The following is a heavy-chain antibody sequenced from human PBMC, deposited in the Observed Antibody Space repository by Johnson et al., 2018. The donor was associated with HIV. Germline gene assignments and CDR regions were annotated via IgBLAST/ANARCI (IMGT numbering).Heavy chain of an antibody. V-gene: IGHV3-30-3*01. J-gene: IGHJ3*02. Sequence: QVQLVESGGGVVQPGRSLRLSCAASGFTFSSYAMHWVRQAPGKGLEWVAVISYDGSNKYYADSVKGRFTISRDNSKNTLYLQMHSLRAEDTAVYYCAREGGQWLVLVDAFDIWGQGTMVTVSS. CDR2: ISYDGSNK. D-gene: IGHD6-19*01. CDR1: GFTFSSYA. CDR3: AREGGQWLVLVDAFDI.